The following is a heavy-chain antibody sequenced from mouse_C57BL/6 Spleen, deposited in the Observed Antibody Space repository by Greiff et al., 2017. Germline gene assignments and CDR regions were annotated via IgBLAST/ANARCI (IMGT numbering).Heavy chain of an antibody. V-gene: IGHV1-9*01. CDR1: GYKINGYW. J-gene: IGHJ2*01. CDR3: ARDDFEARFDY. CDR2: ILPGSGST. D-gene: IGHD2-4*01. Sequence: VQLQQSGAELMKPGASVKLSCTASGYKINGYWIEWVKQRPGHGLEWIGEILPGSGSTNYNAKFKGKATLTADTSSHTASMQLSSLTTEDSALDYWARDDFEARFDYGGQGTTLTVSS.